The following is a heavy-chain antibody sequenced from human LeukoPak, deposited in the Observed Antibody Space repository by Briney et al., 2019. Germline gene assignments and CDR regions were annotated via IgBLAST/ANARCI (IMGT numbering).Heavy chain of an antibody. J-gene: IGHJ3*02. CDR1: GFTFSSYS. CDR3: AKVSLNMVNDAFDI. Sequence: GGSLRLSCAASGFTFSSYSMNWVRQAPGKGLEWVSYITSSSSSIDYADSVKGRFTISRDNAKNSLYLQMNSLRAEDTAVYYCAKVSLNMVNDAFDIWGQGTMVSVSS. V-gene: IGHV3-48*01. D-gene: IGHD4/OR15-4a*01. CDR2: ITSSSSSI.